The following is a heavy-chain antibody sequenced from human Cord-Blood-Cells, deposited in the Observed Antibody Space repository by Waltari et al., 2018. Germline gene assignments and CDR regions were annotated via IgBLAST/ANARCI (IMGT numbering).Heavy chain of an antibody. D-gene: IGHD6-6*01. CDR3: AKGGSSNDY. CDR2: IRYDGSNK. J-gene: IGHJ4*02. Sequence: QVQLVESGGGVVQPGGSLRLLWAASGFPSSSYGLHWVRQAPGKGLEWVAFIRYDGSNKYYADSVKGRFTISRDNSKNTLYLQMNSLRAEDTAVYYCAKGGSSNDYWGQGTLVTVSS. CDR1: GFPSSSYG. V-gene: IGHV3-30*02.